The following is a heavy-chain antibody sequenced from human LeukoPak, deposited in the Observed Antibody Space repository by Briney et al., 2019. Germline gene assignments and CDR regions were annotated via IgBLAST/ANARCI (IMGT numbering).Heavy chain of an antibody. CDR1: RFTFTNHW. CDR2: IKPDGSDK. V-gene: IGHV3-7*04. J-gene: IGHJ3*02. Sequence: GGSLRLSCAASRFTFTNHWMSWVRQAPGKGLEWVANIKPDGSDKYYVDSVWGRFTISRDNAKNSLYLQMSSLRVEDTAVYYCARDFDGFDIWGHGTLVTVSS. CDR3: ARDFDGFDI.